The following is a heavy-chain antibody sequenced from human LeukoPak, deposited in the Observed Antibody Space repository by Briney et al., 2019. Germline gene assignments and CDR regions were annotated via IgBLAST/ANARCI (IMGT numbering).Heavy chain of an antibody. J-gene: IGHJ6*03. CDR3: ARDLQNRVDYYYYYMDV. D-gene: IGHD1-14*01. Sequence: GSSAKVSCKASGSTFSSYAISWVRQAPGQGLEWMGGIIPIFGTANYAQKFQGRVTITADESTSTAYMELSSLRSEDTAVYYCARDLQNRVDYYYYYMDVRGKGTTVTVSS. CDR2: IIPIFGTA. CDR1: GSTFSSYA. V-gene: IGHV1-69*13.